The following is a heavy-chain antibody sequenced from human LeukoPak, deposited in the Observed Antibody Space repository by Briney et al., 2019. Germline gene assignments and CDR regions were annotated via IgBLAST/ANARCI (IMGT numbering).Heavy chain of an antibody. CDR2: IKSKTDGGTT. D-gene: IGHD3-22*01. V-gene: IGHV3-15*01. CDR3: TTRRVAFYYDSSPN. J-gene: IGHJ4*02. CDR1: GFTFSSYW. Sequence: AGGSLRLSCAASGFTFSSYWMSWVRQAPGKGLEWVGRIKSKTDGGTTDYAAPVKGRFTISRDDSKNTLYLQMNSLKTEDAAVYYCTTRRVAFYYDSSPNWGQGTLVTVSS.